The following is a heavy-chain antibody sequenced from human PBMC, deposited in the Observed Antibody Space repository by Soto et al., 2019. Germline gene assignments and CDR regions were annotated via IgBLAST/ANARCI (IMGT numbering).Heavy chain of an antibody. V-gene: IGHV1-46*01. Sequence: ASVKVSCKASGYIFTNYYMHWVRQAPGQGLEWMGTINAGGGYTTYAQRFQGRVTMTRDTSTSTVYMELSSLRSEDTAVYYCAKRGAWYYYDSSGYGLLDYWGQGTLVTVSS. CDR3: AKRGAWYYYDSSGYGLLDY. D-gene: IGHD3-22*01. CDR1: GYIFTNYY. J-gene: IGHJ4*02. CDR2: INAGGGYT.